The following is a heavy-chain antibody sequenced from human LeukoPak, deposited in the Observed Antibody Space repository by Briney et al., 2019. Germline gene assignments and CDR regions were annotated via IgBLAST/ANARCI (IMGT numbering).Heavy chain of an antibody. CDR1: GFSLSSSGMC. CDR2: IDWDNAK. Sequence: ESGPALVEPTQTLTLTCTFSGFSLSSSGMCVTWIRQPPGKALEWLARIDWDNAKFHNTSLETRLTVSKDTSKNQVVLTMTNMDPVDTATYYCARMYRRSGSHRDAFDIWGRGTMVTVSS. D-gene: IGHD1-26*01. J-gene: IGHJ3*02. CDR3: ARMYRRSGSHRDAFDI. V-gene: IGHV2-70*17.